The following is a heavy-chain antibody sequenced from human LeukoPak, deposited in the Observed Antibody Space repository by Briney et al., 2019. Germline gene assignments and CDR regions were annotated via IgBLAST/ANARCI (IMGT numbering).Heavy chain of an antibody. V-gene: IGHV4-38-2*02. CDR3: ARQVGATLRYFHL. CDR1: NYSISDGYY. J-gene: IGHJ1*01. CDR2: VFRSGNT. Sequence: SETLSLTCTVSNYSISDGYYWAWVRQPPGKGLEWIGSVFRSGNTYYNPSLRGRIGISVDTSRNQFSLNLNSVPVADTAIYYCARQVGATLRYFHLWGQGTLVTVSS. D-gene: IGHD1-26*01.